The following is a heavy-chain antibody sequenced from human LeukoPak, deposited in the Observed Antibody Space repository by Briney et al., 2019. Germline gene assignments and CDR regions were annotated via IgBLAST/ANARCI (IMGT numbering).Heavy chain of an antibody. V-gene: IGHV1-2*02. CDR2: IHPNSGAT. D-gene: IGHD5-12*01. J-gene: IGHJ4*02. Sequence: ASVKVSFKASGYTFTGYYMHWVRQAPGQGLERVGWIHPNSGATHYAQKFQGRLTMTRDTSISTVYMELTRLRSDDTAVYYCARDMGRYSGYDYDYWGQGTLVTASS. CDR3: ARDMGRYSGYDYDY. CDR1: GYTFTGYY.